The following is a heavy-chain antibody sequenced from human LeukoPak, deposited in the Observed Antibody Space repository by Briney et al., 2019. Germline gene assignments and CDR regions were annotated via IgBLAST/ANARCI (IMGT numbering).Heavy chain of an antibody. J-gene: IGHJ3*02. Sequence: SETLSLTCSVSGGSISSYYWSWIRQPPGKGPEWIGYIFYSGRTSYNPSLKSRVTMSVDTSKNQFSLKLSSVTAADTAVYYCARDKSRTYGSADAFDIWGQGTMVTVSS. CDR2: IFYSGRT. CDR1: GGSISSYY. CDR3: ARDKSRTYGSADAFDI. D-gene: IGHD3-10*01. V-gene: IGHV4-59*12.